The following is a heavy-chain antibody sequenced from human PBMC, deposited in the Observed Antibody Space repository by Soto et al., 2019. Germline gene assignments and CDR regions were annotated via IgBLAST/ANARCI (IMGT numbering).Heavy chain of an antibody. CDR1: GFTFSSYG. V-gene: IGHV3-33*01. D-gene: IGHD2-21*01. CDR2: IWYDGSNK. J-gene: IGHJ4*02. Sequence: GGSLRLSCAASGFTFSSYGMHWVRQAPGKGLEWVAVIWYDGSNKYYADSVKGRFTISRDNSKNTLYLQMNSLRAEDTAVYYCARGDAIPGQPLDYWGQGTLVTVSS. CDR3: ARGDAIPGQPLDY.